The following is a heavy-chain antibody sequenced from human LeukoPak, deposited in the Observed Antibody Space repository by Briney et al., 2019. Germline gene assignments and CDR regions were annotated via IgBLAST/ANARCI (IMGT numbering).Heavy chain of an antibody. Sequence: GASVKVSCKASGYTFTSYGISWVRQAPGQGLEWVGWVSTYSGYTNYAQRFQGRVTMTRDTSTSTAYMELKSLRSDDTATYYCARDPGSCSFGFGLGNCDRKWFDPWGQGTLVTVSS. J-gene: IGHJ5*02. CDR3: ARDPGSCSFGFGLGNCDRKWFDP. CDR2: VSTYSGYT. V-gene: IGHV1-18*01. CDR1: GYTFTSYG. D-gene: IGHD2-15*01.